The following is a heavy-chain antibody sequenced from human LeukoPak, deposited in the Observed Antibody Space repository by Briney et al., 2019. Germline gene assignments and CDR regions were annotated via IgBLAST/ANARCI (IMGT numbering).Heavy chain of an antibody. J-gene: IGHJ4*02. CDR2: LGSDGGR. CDR3: AKDILNCHFDY. D-gene: IGHD1-1*01. Sequence: GGSLRLFCAVSGFTLSNHGMSWVRQAPGKGLEWVSALGSDGGRYYADSVKGRFTISRDNSKNTMYLEMNRLRSEDTAAYYCAKDILNCHFDYWGQGTLVTVSS. CDR1: GFTLSNHG. V-gene: IGHV3-23*01.